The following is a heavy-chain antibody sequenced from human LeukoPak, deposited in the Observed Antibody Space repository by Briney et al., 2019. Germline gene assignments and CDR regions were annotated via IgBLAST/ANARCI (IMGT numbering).Heavy chain of an antibody. D-gene: IGHD3-10*01. CDR3: SREGFYGGFDI. CDR2: INTGGIIT. CDR1: GFIFRSYS. Sequence: AGGSLRLSCAASGFIFRSYSLIWVRQAPGKGLQWVSYINTGGIITSYADSVNGPFTISIDNAKNSLNLQMNSLRDQDTAVYYCSREGFYGGFDIWGQGTMVTVSS. V-gene: IGHV3-48*02. J-gene: IGHJ3*02.